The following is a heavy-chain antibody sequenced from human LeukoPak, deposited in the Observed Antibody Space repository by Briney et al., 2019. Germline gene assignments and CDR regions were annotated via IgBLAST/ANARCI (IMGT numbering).Heavy chain of an antibody. V-gene: IGHV3-23*01. J-gene: IGHJ4*02. CDR2: ISGSGGST. CDR3: AKGVYSSGPGHY. CDR1: GFTFSSYA. Sequence: GGSLRLSCAASGFTFSSYAMSWVRQAPGKGLGWVSAISGSGGSTYYADSVKGRFTISRDNSKYTLYLQMNSLRAEDTAVYYCAKGVYSSGPGHYWGQGTLVTVSS. D-gene: IGHD6-19*01.